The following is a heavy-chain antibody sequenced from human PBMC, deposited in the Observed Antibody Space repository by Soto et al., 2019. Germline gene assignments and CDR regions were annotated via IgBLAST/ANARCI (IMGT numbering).Heavy chain of an antibody. CDR2: IGTAGDT. V-gene: IGHV3-13*01. CDR3: ERGRYNGNGPPGPNAFDI. CDR1: GFTFSSYD. J-gene: IGHJ3*02. D-gene: IGHD1-20*01. Sequence: GGSLRLSCAASGFTFSSYDMHWVRQATGKGLEWVSAIGTAGDTYYPGSVKGRFTISRENANNSLYLQMNSLKAGDTAVYYCERGRYNGNGPPGPNAFDIWGQGTMVTVSS.